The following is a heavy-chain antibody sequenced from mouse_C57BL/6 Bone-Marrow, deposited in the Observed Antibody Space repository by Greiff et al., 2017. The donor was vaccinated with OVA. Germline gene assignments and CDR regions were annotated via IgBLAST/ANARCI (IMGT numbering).Heavy chain of an antibody. CDR3: ARTLLHYYAMDY. V-gene: IGHV1-42*01. CDR1: GYSFTGYY. Sequence: EVQLQESGPELVKPGASVKISCKASGYSFTGYYMNWVKQSPEKSLAWIGEINPTSGGTTYTPKFTAMATLTVDKTSSTAYMQLKSLTSEDSAVYDCARTLLHYYAMDYWGQGTSVTVSS. CDR2: INPTSGGT. D-gene: IGHD2-10*01. J-gene: IGHJ4*01.